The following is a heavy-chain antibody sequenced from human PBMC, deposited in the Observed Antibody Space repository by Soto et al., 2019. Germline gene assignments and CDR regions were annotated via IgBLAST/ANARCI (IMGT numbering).Heavy chain of an antibody. J-gene: IGHJ4*02. CDR1: GFTFSSYS. V-gene: IGHV3-48*02. D-gene: IGHD3-10*01. CDR3: ARETPRNYYYGSAWDY. CDR2: ISSSSTI. Sequence: GGSLRLSCAASGFTFSSYSMNWVRQAPGKGLEWVSYISSSSTIYYADSVKGRFTISRDNAKNSLYLQMNSLRDEDTAVYYCARETPRNYYYGSAWDYWGQGTLVTVSS.